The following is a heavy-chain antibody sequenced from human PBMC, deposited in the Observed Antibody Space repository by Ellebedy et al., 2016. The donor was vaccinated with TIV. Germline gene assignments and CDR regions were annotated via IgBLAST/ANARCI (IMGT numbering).Heavy chain of an antibody. Sequence: GESLKISCAASGFTFSSHDMHWVRQATGKGLEWVSAIGTAGDKYYAGSVKGRFTISRENAKNSLYLQMNSLRAEDTAVYYCVRASSGFDYWGQGTLVTVSS. V-gene: IGHV3-13*01. CDR1: GFTFSSHD. D-gene: IGHD6-25*01. CDR3: VRASSGFDY. CDR2: IGTAGDK. J-gene: IGHJ4*02.